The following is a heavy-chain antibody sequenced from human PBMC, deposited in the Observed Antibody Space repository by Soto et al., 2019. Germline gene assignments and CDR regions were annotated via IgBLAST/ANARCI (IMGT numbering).Heavy chain of an antibody. D-gene: IGHD2-2*01. CDR1: GFSFSNHA. J-gene: IGHJ4*02. CDR2: ISSDGSSE. V-gene: IGHV3-30-3*01. CDR3: ARSGVCSIISCYLPFAS. Sequence: QVHLVESGGGVVQPGRSLRLSCAASGFSFSNHAMHWVRHAPGKGLEWVAIISSDGSSEDYADSVKGRFSISRDNSKNTLYLQMNSLRTEDTAMYYWARSGVCSIISCYLPFASWGQGTLVTVSS.